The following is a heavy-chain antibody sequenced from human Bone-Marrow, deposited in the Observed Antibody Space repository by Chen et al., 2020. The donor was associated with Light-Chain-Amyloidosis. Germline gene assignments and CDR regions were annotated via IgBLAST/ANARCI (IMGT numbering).Heavy chain of an antibody. CDR2: INHSGST. J-gene: IGHJ1*01. CDR3: ARGVWKQPYFQH. D-gene: IGHD3-16*01. CDR1: GGSFSGYY. V-gene: IGHV4-34*01. Sequence: QVQLQQWGAGLLKPSETLSLTCAVYGGSFSGYYWSWIRQPPGKGLEWIGEINHSGSTNYNPSLKSRVTISVDTSKNQFSLKLSSVTAADTAVYYCARGVWKQPYFQHWGQGTLVTVSS.